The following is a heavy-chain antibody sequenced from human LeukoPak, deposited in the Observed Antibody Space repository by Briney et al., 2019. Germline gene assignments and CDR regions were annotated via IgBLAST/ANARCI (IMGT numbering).Heavy chain of an antibody. CDR1: GFNFSPYG. V-gene: IGHV3-23*01. Sequence: HPGGSLRLSCAASGFNFSPYGMSWVRQAPRKGLEWVAGISGSGSDTYYADSVKGRFTISRDNFKNTVDLQMNSLRADDTAVYYCAKVETGYWGQGTLATVSS. CDR3: AKVETGY. CDR2: ISGSGSDT. D-gene: IGHD1-14*01. J-gene: IGHJ4*02.